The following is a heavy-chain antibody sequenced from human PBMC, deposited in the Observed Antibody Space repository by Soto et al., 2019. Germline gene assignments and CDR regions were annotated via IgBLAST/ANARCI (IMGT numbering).Heavy chain of an antibody. J-gene: IGHJ4*02. CDR1: GGSISSGGYS. D-gene: IGHD4-17*01. Sequence: PSETLSLTCAVSGGSISSGGYSCNWIRQPPGNGLEWIGYIYHSGSTYYNPSLKSRVTISVDRSKNQFSLKLSSVTAADTAVYYCARGMTTVTTFDYWGQGTLVTVSS. CDR2: IYHSGST. V-gene: IGHV4-30-2*01. CDR3: ARGMTTVTTFDY.